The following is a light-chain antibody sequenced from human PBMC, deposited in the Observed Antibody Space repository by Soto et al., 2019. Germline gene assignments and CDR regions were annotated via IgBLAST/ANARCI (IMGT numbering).Light chain of an antibody. CDR3: TSYTRRSTYV. CDR1: SSDVGAYNY. V-gene: IGLV2-14*01. J-gene: IGLJ1*01. Sequence: QSVLTQPASVSGSPGQSITISCTGSSSDVGAYNYVSWYQQHPGKVPKLLIYEVSDRPSGISNRFSGSKSGNTASLTISGLPAEDDADYYCTSYTRRSTYVFGTGTKLTVL. CDR2: EVS.